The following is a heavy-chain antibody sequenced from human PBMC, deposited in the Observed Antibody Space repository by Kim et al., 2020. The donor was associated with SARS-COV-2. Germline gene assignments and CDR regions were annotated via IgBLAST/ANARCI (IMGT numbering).Heavy chain of an antibody. D-gene: IGHD2-15*01. Sequence: DPVKGRFTISRDNTKNTLYLRMSSLRASDTAIYSCVRYSADADRAAFDIWGQGTMVTVSS. CDR3: VRYSADADRAAFDI. J-gene: IGHJ3*02. V-gene: IGHV3-74*01.